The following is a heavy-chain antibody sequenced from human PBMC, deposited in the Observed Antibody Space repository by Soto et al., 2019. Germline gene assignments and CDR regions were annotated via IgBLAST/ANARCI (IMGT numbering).Heavy chain of an antibody. V-gene: IGHV4-34*01. CDR3: ARDKIPGLSDY. CDR2: INHSGST. CDR1: GGSFSGYY. Sequence: PSETLSLTCAVYGGSFSGYYWTWIRQPPGTGLEWIGEINHSGSTNYNPSLKSRVTISVDTSKNQFSLKLTSVTAADTAVYYCARDKIPGLSDYRGQGTLVTGSS. J-gene: IGHJ4*02. D-gene: IGHD2-21*01.